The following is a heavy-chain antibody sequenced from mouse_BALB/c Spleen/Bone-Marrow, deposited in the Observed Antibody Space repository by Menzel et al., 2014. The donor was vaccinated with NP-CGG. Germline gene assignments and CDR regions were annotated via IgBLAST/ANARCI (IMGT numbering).Heavy chain of an antibody. CDR3: ASLTYYAMDY. CDR2: ISSGSSTI. Sequence: EVQGVESGGGLVQPGGSRKLSCAASGFTFSSFGIHWVRQAPEKGLEWVAYISSGSSTIYYADTVKGRFTISRDNPKNTLFPQMTSLRSEDTAMYYCASLTYYAMDYWGQGTSVTVSS. CDR1: GFTFSSFG. V-gene: IGHV5-17*02. J-gene: IGHJ4*01.